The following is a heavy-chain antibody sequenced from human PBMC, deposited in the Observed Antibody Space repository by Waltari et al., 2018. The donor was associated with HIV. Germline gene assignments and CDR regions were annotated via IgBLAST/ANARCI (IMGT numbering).Heavy chain of an antibody. CDR1: GGSISSYY. V-gene: IGHV4-59*01. CDR2: IYYSGST. J-gene: IGHJ6*02. Sequence: QVQLQESGPGLVKPSETLSLTCTVSGGSISSYYWSWIRQPPGKGLEWFGYIYYSGSTNYNPALKSRVTISVDTSKNQFSLKLSSVTAADTAVYYCARGKRDYYDSSGYYHTYGMDVWGQGTTVTVSS. D-gene: IGHD3-22*01. CDR3: ARGKRDYYDSSGYYHTYGMDV.